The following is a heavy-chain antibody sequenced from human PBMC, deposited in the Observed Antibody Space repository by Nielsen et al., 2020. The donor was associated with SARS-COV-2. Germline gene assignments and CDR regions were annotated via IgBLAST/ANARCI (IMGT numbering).Heavy chain of an antibody. V-gene: IGHV3-13*01. D-gene: IGHD1-26*01. CDR3: ARVSYYRYFDY. CDR2: IGTAGDT. Sequence: GGSLRLSCAASGFTFSSYDMHWVRQATGKGLEWVSAIGTAGDTYYPGSVKGRFTISRENAKNSLYLQMNSLRAGDTAVYYCARVSYYRYFDYWGQGTLVTVSS. CDR1: GFTFSSYD. J-gene: IGHJ4*02.